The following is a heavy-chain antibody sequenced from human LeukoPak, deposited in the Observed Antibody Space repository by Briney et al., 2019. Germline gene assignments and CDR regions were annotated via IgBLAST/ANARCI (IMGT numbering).Heavy chain of an antibody. Sequence: SETLSLTCTVSGGSISAYYWGWIRQPPGKGLEWIGYIYYIGSTDYNPSLKSRVTISVDTSKNQLSLKLSSVTAADTAVYYCARKTATLDYWGQGTLVTVSS. V-gene: IGHV4-59*03. CDR1: GGSISAYY. CDR2: IYYIGST. D-gene: IGHD2-21*02. CDR3: ARKTATLDY. J-gene: IGHJ4*02.